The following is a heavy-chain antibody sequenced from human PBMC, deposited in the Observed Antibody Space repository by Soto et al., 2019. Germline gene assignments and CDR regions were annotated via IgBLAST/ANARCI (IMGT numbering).Heavy chain of an antibody. V-gene: IGHV3-7*01. J-gene: IGHJ6*02. CDR1: QFTFSNYW. Sequence: EVQLVESGGDLVQPGGSLRLSCAGSQFTFSNYWMNWVRQAPGKGLEWVANINQDGSEKYYVESVKGRFTISRDIAKNSLFLQMNSLRADDTAVYYCARASPGMDVWGQGTTVTVSS. CDR2: INQDGSEK. CDR3: ARASPGMDV.